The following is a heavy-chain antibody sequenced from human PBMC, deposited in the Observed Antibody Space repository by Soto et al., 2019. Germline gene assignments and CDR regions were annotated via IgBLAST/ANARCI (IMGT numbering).Heavy chain of an antibody. CDR1: GYTFTSCY. D-gene: IGHD5-12*01. J-gene: IGHJ6*02. V-gene: IGHV1-46*01. CDR3: ARAGDGYNTDYYGLDV. CDR2: INPSGGST. Sequence: QVQLVQSGAEVKKPGASVKVSCKASGYTFTSCYMHWVRQAPGQGLEWMGIINPSGGSTSYAQKFQARVTMTRDTSTSTVYMELSSLRSEDTAVYYCARAGDGYNTDYYGLDVWGQGTTVTVSS.